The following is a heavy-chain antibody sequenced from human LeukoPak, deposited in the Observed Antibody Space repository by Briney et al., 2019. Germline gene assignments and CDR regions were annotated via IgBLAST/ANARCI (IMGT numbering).Heavy chain of an antibody. Sequence: SETLSLTCTVSGGSISTSSYSWGWIRQPPGKGLEWIGSIYYSGSTYYNPSLKSRVTISVDTSKNQFSLKLSSVTAADTAVYYCARHEGGSYYDILTGHNWFDPWGQGTLVTVSS. V-gene: IGHV4-39*01. D-gene: IGHD3-9*01. J-gene: IGHJ5*02. CDR3: ARHEGGSYYDILTGHNWFDP. CDR1: GGSISTSSYS. CDR2: IYYSGST.